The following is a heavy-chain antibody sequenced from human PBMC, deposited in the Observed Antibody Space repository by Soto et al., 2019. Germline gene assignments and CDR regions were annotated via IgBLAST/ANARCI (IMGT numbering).Heavy chain of an antibody. CDR3: AKDGQYNISGYSLPPTS. J-gene: IGHJ4*02. D-gene: IGHD3-22*01. CDR1: GFTFSSYG. Sequence: GGSLRLSCAASGFTFSSYGMHWVRQAPGKGLEWVAVISYDGSNKYYADSVKGRFTISRDNSKNTLYLQMNSLRAEDTAVYYCAKDGQYNISGYSLPPTSGGREPLVTVSS. CDR2: ISYDGSNK. V-gene: IGHV3-30*18.